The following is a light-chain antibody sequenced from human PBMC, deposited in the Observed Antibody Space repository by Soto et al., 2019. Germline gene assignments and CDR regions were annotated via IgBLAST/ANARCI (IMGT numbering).Light chain of an antibody. CDR2: GNS. CDR1: SSNIGAGYD. V-gene: IGLV1-40*01. CDR3: QSYDSSLSEDVV. Sequence: QSVLTQPPSVSGAPGQRVTISFTGSSSNIGAGYDVHWYQQLPGTAPKLLIYGNSNRPSGVPDRFSGSKSGTSASLAITGLQAEDEADYYCQSYDSSLSEDVVFGGGTKLTVL. J-gene: IGLJ2*01.